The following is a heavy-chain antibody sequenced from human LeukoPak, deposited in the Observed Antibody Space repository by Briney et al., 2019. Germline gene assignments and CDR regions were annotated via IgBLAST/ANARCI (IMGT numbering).Heavy chain of an antibody. CDR2: TSGNGVST. CDR3: AKDLDYGGTVASFDY. D-gene: IGHD4-23*01. J-gene: IGHJ4*02. CDR1: GFTFSSYA. V-gene: IGHV3-23*01. Sequence: GSLRLSCAASGFTFSSYAMSWVRQAPGKGLEWVSDTSGNGVSTYYADSVKGRFTISRDNSKNTLYLQMNSLRAEDTAIYYCAKDLDYGGTVASFDYWGQGTLVSVSS.